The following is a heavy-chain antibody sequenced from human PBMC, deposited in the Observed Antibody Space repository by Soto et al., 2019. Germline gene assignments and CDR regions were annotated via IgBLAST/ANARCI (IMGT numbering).Heavy chain of an antibody. CDR1: GYTFTDYT. J-gene: IGHJ4*02. Sequence: ASVKVSCKASGYTFTDYTMHWVRQAPGQRFEWMGWINVGSGNRKYLQKFQDRVTITRDTSATTAHMQVSSLASEDTAVYYCARCLWANYFDISGPQGAYFDYWGQGT. CDR3: ARCLWANYFDISGPQGAYFDY. V-gene: IGHV1-3*01. CDR2: INVGSGNR. D-gene: IGHD3-22*01.